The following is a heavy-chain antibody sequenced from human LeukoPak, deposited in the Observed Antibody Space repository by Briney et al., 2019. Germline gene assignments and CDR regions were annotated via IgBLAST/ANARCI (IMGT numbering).Heavy chain of an antibody. J-gene: IGHJ5*02. Sequence: GGSLRLSCAASGFTFSSYGMHWVRQAPGKGLEWVAVISYDGSNKYYADSVKGRFTISRDNSKNTLYLQMNSLRAEDTAVYYCAKEWGTAMDPWGQGTLVTVSS. D-gene: IGHD5-18*01. CDR3: AKEWGTAMDP. V-gene: IGHV3-30*18. CDR1: GFTFSSYG. CDR2: ISYDGSNK.